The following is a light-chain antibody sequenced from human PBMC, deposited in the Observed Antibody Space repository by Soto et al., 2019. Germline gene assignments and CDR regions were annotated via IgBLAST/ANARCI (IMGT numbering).Light chain of an antibody. CDR3: QHYGTSAL. Sequence: EIVLTQSPGTLSLSPGERATHSCRASQSVSDMYLAWYQQKPGQAPRLLIYASNRATGIPDRFSGGGSGTDFTLTISRLEPEDFAVYYCQHYGTSALFGPGTKVEIK. CDR1: QSVSDMY. J-gene: IGKJ3*01. CDR2: AS. V-gene: IGKV3-20*01.